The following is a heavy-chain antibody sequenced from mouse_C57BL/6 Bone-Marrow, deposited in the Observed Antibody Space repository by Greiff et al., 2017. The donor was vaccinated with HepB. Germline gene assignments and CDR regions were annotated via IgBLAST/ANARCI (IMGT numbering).Heavy chain of an antibody. Sequence: QVQLQQPGAELVRPGSSVKLSCKASGYTFTSYWMDWVKQRPGQGLEWIGNIYPSDSETHYNQKFKDKATLTVDKSSSTAYMQLSSLTSEDSAVYYCARSGDYDGSQLALSMDYWGQGTSVTVSS. D-gene: IGHD1-1*01. J-gene: IGHJ4*01. CDR3: ARSGDYDGSQLALSMDY. CDR1: GYTFTSYW. CDR2: IYPSDSET. V-gene: IGHV1-61*01.